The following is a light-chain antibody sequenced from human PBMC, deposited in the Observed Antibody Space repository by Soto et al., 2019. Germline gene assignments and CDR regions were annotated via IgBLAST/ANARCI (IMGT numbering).Light chain of an antibody. CDR3: QQYNSYTPSWT. CDR2: KAS. V-gene: IGKV1-5*03. J-gene: IGKJ1*01. CDR1: QSISSW. Sequence: DIQMTQSPSTLSASVGDRVTITCRASQSISSWLAWYQQKPGKAPKLLIYKASSLESGVPSRFRGSGSGTEFTLTISSLQPDDFATYYCQQYNSYTPSWTFGQGTKV.